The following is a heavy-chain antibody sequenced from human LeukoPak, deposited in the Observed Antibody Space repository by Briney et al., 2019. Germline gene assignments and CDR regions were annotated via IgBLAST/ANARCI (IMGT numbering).Heavy chain of an antibody. V-gene: IGHV3-53*01. J-gene: IGHJ4*02. Sequence: AGGSLRLSCAASGFTVSNNYISWVRQAPGKGLKWVAVIYSGGSTKYADSVKARFTISRDNSKNTVYLQMNSLRADDTAVYYCARATLDNWGQGTLVTVSS. CDR3: ARATLDN. CDR1: GFTVSNNY. CDR2: IYSGGST.